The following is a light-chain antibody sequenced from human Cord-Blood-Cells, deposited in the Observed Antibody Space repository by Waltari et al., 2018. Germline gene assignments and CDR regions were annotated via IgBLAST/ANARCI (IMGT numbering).Light chain of an antibody. CDR3: MQGIHLPWT. J-gene: IGKJ1*01. CDR2: EFS. Sequence: DIVMTQTPLSLSVTPGQPASISCKSSQSLLHSDGKTYLYWYLQKPGQSPQLLIYEFSRRCSGVPDRFSGSGSGTDFTLKISRVEAEDVGVYYCMQGIHLPWTFGQGTKVEIK. CDR1: QSLLHSDGKTY. V-gene: IGKV2-29*02.